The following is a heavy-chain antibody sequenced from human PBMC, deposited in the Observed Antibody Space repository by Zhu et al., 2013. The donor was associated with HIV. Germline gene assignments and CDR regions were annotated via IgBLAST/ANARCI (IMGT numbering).Heavy chain of an antibody. D-gene: IGHD3-10*01. Sequence: QVQLVQSGGEVKKPGASVKVSCKTSGYTFMSYGISWVRQAPGQGLEWMGWINPNAGGTTYRDQFQSRVTMTRDTSSNTVYMDLSSLRSDDTAIYFCARVFGTLGHFDSWGQGTLVTVSS. V-gene: IGHV1-18*04. CDR2: INPNAGGT. CDR3: ARVFGTLGHFDS. J-gene: IGHJ4*02. CDR1: GYTFMSYG.